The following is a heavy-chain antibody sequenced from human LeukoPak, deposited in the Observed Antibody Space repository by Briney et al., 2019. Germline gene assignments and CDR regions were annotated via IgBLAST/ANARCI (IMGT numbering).Heavy chain of an antibody. CDR1: GDSVSSNSAA. CDR3: ARDRPSSYYDSSGYYPPSSDDAFDI. J-gene: IGHJ3*02. Sequence: SQTLSLTCAISGDSVSSNSAAWNSIRQSPSRGLEWLGRTYYRSKWYNDYAVSVKSRITINPDTSKNQFSLQLNSVTPEDTAVYYCARDRPSSYYDSSGYYPPSSDDAFDIWGQGTMVTVSS. V-gene: IGHV6-1*01. D-gene: IGHD3-22*01. CDR2: TYYRSKWYN.